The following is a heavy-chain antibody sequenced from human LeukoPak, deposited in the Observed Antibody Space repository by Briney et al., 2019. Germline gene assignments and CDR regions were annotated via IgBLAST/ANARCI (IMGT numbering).Heavy chain of an antibody. J-gene: IGHJ4*02. CDR2: ISPSGGDT. CDR1: GFTFSSYS. Sequence: HPGGSLRLSCAASGFTFSSYSMIWVRQAPGKGLEWVSTISPSGGDTYHADSVQGQFTISRDNSKNTLYLQMNSLRAEDTAVYYCAKWGYMYGSALSYFDYWGQGTLVTVSS. V-gene: IGHV3-23*01. D-gene: IGHD3-10*01. CDR3: AKWGYMYGSALSYFDY.